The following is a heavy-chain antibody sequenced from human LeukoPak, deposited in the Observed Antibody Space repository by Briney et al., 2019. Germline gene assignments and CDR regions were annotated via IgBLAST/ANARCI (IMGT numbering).Heavy chain of an antibody. V-gene: IGHV3-33*01. J-gene: IGHJ4*02. CDR2: IWYDGSNK. CDR3: AREPIAVAGAYFDY. CDR1: GFTFSSYG. Sequence: GGSLRLSCAASGFTFSSYGMHWVRQAPGKGLEWVAVIWYDGSNKYYADSVKGRFTTSRDNSKNTLYLQMNSLRAEDTAVYYCAREPIAVAGAYFDYWGQGTLVTVSS. D-gene: IGHD6-19*01.